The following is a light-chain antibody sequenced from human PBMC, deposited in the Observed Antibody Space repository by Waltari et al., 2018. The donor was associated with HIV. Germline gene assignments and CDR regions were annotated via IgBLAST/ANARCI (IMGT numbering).Light chain of an antibody. Sequence: QSVLTQPPSASGTPGQRVTISCSGSSSNIGSNYVYWYQQLPGTAPKLLIYKNNPRPSGVPDRFSGSKSGTSASLAITGAQAEDEADYYCNSRDSSGNHWVFGGGTKLTVL. CDR2: KNN. CDR3: NSRDSSGNHWV. V-gene: IGLV1-47*01. CDR1: SSNIGSNY. J-gene: IGLJ3*02.